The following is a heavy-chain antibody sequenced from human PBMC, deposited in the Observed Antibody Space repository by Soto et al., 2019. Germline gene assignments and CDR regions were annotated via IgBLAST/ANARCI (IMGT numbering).Heavy chain of an antibody. J-gene: IGHJ4*02. CDR2: IFDSGST. V-gene: IGHV4-30-4*01. Sequence: PSETPSLTCSVCGVSVCSGDYDGSWIQQSPGKGLEWIGYIFDSGSTNYNPSLKSRVTISLDTSKKQVSLKLTSVTAADTAVYYCARQGRGTATGSDYWGQGTLVTAPQ. D-gene: IGHD6-13*01. CDR1: GVSVCSGDYD. CDR3: ARQGRGTATGSDY.